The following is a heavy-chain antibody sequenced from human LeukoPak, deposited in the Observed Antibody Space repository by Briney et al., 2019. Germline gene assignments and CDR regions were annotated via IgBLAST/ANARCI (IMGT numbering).Heavy chain of an antibody. Sequence: GGSLRLSCAASGFTFSSYAMSWVRQAPGKGLEWVSAISGSGGSTYYADYVKGRFTISRDNSKNTLYLQMNSLRAEDTAVYYCAKVIRQLWFGELYSYYYGMDVWGQGTTVTVSS. CDR2: ISGSGGST. CDR1: GFTFSSYA. D-gene: IGHD3-10*01. V-gene: IGHV3-23*01. CDR3: AKVIRQLWFGELYSYYYGMDV. J-gene: IGHJ6*02.